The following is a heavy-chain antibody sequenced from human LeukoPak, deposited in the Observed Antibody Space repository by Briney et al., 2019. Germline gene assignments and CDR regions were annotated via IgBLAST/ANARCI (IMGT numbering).Heavy chain of an antibody. V-gene: IGHV4-34*01. Sequence: SETLSLTCTVSGDSINAYYWSWIRQPPGKGLEWIGEINHSGSTNYNPSLKSRVTISVDTSKNQFSLKLSSVTAADTAVYYCAGSGSFYYYYYMDVWGKGTTVTVSS. CDR3: AGSGSFYYYYYMDV. CDR1: GDSINAYY. CDR2: INHSGST. J-gene: IGHJ6*03. D-gene: IGHD3-10*01.